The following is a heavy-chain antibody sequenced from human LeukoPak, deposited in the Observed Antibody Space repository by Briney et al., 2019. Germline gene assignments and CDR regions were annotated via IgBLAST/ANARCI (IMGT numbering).Heavy chain of an antibody. CDR1: GGSISGYF. J-gene: IGHJ4*02. V-gene: IGHV4-4*07. CDR2: IYSSGST. D-gene: IGHD1-26*01. Sequence: SQTLSLTYTVSGGSISGYFWAWIRRPAGKGLEWIGRIYSSGSTNYNLSLKSRVTMSVDTSKNQFSLRLSSVTAADTAVYYCAREARGGSTYFDNWGQGTLVTVSS. CDR3: AREARGGSTYFDN.